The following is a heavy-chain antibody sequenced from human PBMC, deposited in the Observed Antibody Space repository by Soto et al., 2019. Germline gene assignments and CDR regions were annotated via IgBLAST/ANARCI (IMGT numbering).Heavy chain of an antibody. V-gene: IGHV3-48*03. J-gene: IGHJ3*02. CDR2: ITSSGGT. Sequence: GGSLRLSCAASGFTFSSYEMDWVRQAPGKGLEWVAHITSSGGTMYEDSVRGRFTISRDNADNSLYLQMNSLRAEDPAVYYCTKEKSVMYSGYDAFDTWGRGTMVTVSS. CDR3: TKEKSVMYSGYDAFDT. D-gene: IGHD5-12*01. CDR1: GFTFSSYE.